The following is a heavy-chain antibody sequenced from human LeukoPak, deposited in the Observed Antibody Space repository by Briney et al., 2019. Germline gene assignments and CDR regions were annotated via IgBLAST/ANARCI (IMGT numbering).Heavy chain of an antibody. Sequence: GGSLRLSCAASGFTFSHSAMTWVRQAPGKGLEWVSSISGHTQSTYYAESVEGRFTISRDDSMNTLYLQMNSLRADDTAVYYCAKGLWGAYYYGMDVWGQGTTVTVSS. CDR1: GFTFSHSA. V-gene: IGHV3-23*01. J-gene: IGHJ6*02. CDR3: AKGLWGAYYYGMDV. D-gene: IGHD3-16*01. CDR2: ISGHTQST.